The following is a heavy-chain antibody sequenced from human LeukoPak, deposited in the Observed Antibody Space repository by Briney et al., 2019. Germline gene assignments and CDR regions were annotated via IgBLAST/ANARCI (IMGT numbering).Heavy chain of an antibody. CDR2: IYTTGSS. J-gene: IGHJ5*02. CDR1: GGSNSSYY. V-gene: IGHV4-4*07. Sequence: SETLSLTCTVSGGSNSSYYWSWIRQPAGKGLEWLGRIYTTGSSNYNPSLKSRVTISVDTSKNQFSLKLSSVTAADTAVYYCASITVENWFDPWGQGTLVTVSS. CDR3: ASITVENWFDP. D-gene: IGHD4-11*01.